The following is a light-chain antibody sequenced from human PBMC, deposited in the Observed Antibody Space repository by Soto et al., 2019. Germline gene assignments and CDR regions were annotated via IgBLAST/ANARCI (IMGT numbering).Light chain of an antibody. Sequence: QSALTQPASASGSPGQSVTIACTGTSSDVGDYNYVSWYQQPPGKAPKLLIYDVSKRPSGVPDRFSGSKSGNTDSLTVSGLQPEDEGDYYCSLYAGSHYPYVFGTGTKVTVL. V-gene: IGLV2-8*01. CDR3: SLYAGSHYPYV. CDR2: DVS. J-gene: IGLJ1*01. CDR1: SSDVGDYNY.